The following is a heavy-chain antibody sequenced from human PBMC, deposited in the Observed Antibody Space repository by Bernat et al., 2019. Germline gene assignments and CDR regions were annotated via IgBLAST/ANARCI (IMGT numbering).Heavy chain of an antibody. CDR2: ITPLFGTT. D-gene: IGHD5-12*01. Sequence: QVQLVQSGAEVKKPGSSVKVSCKASGGTFSTYTFSWVRQAPGQGLEWMGGITPLFGTTNNAQKFQGRVTITADESTSTVYMDLSSLTSEDTAVYYCAREGLSGYRNPFDYWGQGTLVTVSS. V-gene: IGHV1-69*01. CDR1: GGTFSTYT. J-gene: IGHJ4*02. CDR3: AREGLSGYRNPFDY.